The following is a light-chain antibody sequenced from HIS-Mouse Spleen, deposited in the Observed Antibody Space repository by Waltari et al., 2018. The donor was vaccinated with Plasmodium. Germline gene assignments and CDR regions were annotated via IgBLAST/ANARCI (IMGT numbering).Light chain of an antibody. Sequence: QSVLTQPPSVSAAPGQQVTISCSGSSSNIGNNYVSWSQQLPGTAPKLLIYDNNKRPSGIPDLCSGSKSGTSATLGITGLQTGDEADYYCGTWDSSLSAGVVFGGGTKLTVL. CDR3: GTWDSSLSAGVV. V-gene: IGLV1-51*01. CDR2: DNN. J-gene: IGLJ2*01. CDR1: SSNIGNNY.